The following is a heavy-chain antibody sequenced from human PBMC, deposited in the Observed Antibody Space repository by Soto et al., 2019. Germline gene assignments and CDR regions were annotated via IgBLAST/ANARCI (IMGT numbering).Heavy chain of an antibody. CDR3: ARSTSISRRYIRISGMDV. D-gene: IGHD6-13*01. Sequence: GECLKISCKGSGYSFTSYWIRWVRQMPGKGLEWMGIIYPGDSDTRYSPSFQGQVTISADKSISAAYLQWSSLKASDTAMYYCARSTSISRRYIRISGMDVWGQGTTVPVSS. J-gene: IGHJ6*02. V-gene: IGHV5-51*01. CDR2: IYPGDSDT. CDR1: GYSFTSYW.